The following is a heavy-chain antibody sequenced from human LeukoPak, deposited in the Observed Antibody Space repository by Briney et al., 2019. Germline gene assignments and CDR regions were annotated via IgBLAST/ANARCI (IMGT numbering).Heavy chain of an antibody. Sequence: SETLSLTCAVYGGSFSGYYWSWIRQPPGKGLEWIGEINHNGSTNYNPSLKSRVTISVDTSKNQFSLKLSSVTAADTAVYYCARLRLWFGESTLFDYWGQGTLVTVSS. CDR2: INHNGST. CDR3: ARLRLWFGESTLFDY. D-gene: IGHD3-10*01. J-gene: IGHJ4*02. CDR1: GGSFSGYY. V-gene: IGHV4-34*01.